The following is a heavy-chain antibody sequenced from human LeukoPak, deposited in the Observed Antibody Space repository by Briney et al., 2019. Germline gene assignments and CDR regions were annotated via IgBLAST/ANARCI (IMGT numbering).Heavy chain of an antibody. J-gene: IGHJ5*02. V-gene: IGHV1-2*02. CDR1: VYTFTASY. CDR3: ARDGGSNWFDP. D-gene: IGHD1-14*01. CDR2: INPNSGGT. Sequence: GASVKVSCKASVYTFTASYMHWVRQAPGPGLEWMGWINPNSGGTNYAQKFQGRVTMTRDTSISTAYMELSRLRSDDTAVYYCARDGGSNWFDPWGQGTLVTVSS.